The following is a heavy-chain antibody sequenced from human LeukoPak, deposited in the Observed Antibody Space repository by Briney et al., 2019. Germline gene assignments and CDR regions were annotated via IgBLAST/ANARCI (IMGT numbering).Heavy chain of an antibody. Sequence: GESLKISCKGSGYRFTSYWISWVRQMPGKGLEWMGRIDPSDSYTNYSPSFQGHLTISADKSISTSYLQWSSLKASDTAMYYCARHQLLGPCFKGVCSDAFDIWGQGTMVTVSS. D-gene: IGHD2-8*01. J-gene: IGHJ3*02. CDR3: ARHQLLGPCFKGVCSDAFDI. CDR2: IDPSDSYT. CDR1: GYRFTSYW. V-gene: IGHV5-10-1*01.